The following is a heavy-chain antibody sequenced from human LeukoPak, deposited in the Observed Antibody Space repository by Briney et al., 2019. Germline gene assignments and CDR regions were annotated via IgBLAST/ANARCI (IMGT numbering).Heavy chain of an antibody. CDR3: AGDRRDYYGSGSYYLGFSLGS. J-gene: IGHJ4*02. V-gene: IGHV3-33*01. Sequence: GRSLRLSCAASGFTFRGYGMHWVRQAPGKGLEWVAVTWYDGSNKCYADSVKGRFTISRDNSKNTLYLQMNSLRAEDTAVYYCAGDRRDYYGSGSYYLGFSLGSWGPGTLVTVSS. CDR1: GFTFRGYG. D-gene: IGHD3-10*01. CDR2: TWYDGSNK.